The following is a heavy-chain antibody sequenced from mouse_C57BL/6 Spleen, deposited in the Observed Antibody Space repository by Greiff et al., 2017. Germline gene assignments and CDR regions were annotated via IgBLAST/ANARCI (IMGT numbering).Heavy chain of an antibody. CDR2: IYPGSGST. J-gene: IGHJ2*01. V-gene: IGHV1-55*01. D-gene: IGHD3-2*02. Sequence: QVQLKQPGAELVKPGASVKMSCKASGYTFTSYWITWVKQRPGQGLEWIGDIYPGSGSTNYNEKFKSKATLTVDTSSSTAYMQLSSLTSEDSAVYYCARRGAQARGGYYFDYWGQGTTLTVSS. CDR3: ARRGAQARGGYYFDY. CDR1: GYTFTSYW.